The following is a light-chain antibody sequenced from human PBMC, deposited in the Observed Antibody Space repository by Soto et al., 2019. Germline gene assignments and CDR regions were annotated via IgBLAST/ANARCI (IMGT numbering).Light chain of an antibody. CDR2: ANT. V-gene: IGLV1-40*01. J-gene: IGLJ1*01. CDR3: QSYDSSLSAYV. CDR1: SSNIGAGYD. Sequence: QSVLTQPPSVSGAPGQRVTISCTGSSSNIGAGYDVHWYQQLPGTAPKLLIYANTNRPSGVPGRFSGSKSGTSASLAITGLQAEEEADYYCQSYDSSLSAYVFGTGTKVTVL.